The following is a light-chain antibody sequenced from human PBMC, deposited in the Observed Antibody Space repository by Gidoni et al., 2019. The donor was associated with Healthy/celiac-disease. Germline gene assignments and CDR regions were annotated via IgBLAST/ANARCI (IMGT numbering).Light chain of an antibody. CDR1: QSSSNHKNY. CDR3: QQYYSTPRT. J-gene: IGKJ1*01. CDR2: WAS. Sequence: IVMTQSPDSLALSLGERATINCKSSQSSSNHKNYLAWYQQKPGQPPKLLIYWASTRESGVPDRFSGSGSGTDFTLTISSLQAEDVAVYYCQQYYSTPRTFGQGTKVEIK. V-gene: IGKV4-1*01.